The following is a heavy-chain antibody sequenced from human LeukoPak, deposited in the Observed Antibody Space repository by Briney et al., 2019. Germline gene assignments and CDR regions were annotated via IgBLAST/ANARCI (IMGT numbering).Heavy chain of an antibody. Sequence: GGSLRLSCVVSGFTFSDYAMSWVRQAPEKGLDWVSVISGSAHKIRYADSVKGRFTISRDNSKNTLYLQMNSLRAEDTAVYYCAKGITMIVVAPDYWGQGTLVTVSS. CDR3: AKGITMIVVAPDY. V-gene: IGHV3-23*01. D-gene: IGHD3-22*01. J-gene: IGHJ4*02. CDR2: ISGSAHKI. CDR1: GFTFSDYA.